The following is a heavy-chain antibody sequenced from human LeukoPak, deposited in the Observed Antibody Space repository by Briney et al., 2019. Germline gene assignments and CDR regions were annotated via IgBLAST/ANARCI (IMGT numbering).Heavy chain of an antibody. CDR2: IFWDGDR. D-gene: IGHD2-15*01. J-gene: IGHJ4*02. CDR1: GFSITTHGVG. V-gene: IGHV2-5*02. Sequence: SGPTLVNPPQTLPLTCTVTGFSITTHGVGVGWIRQAPGKALEWLTIIFWDGDRRYNSSLRSRLTITSDNSKNQVVLTMTNMDPVDTATYFCAHSLRRPSCSGGNCYYFDYWGQGTLVTVSS. CDR3: AHSLRRPSCSGGNCYYFDY.